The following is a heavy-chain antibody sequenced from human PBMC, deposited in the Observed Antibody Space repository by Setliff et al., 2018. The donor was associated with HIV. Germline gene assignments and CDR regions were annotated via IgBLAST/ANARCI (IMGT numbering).Heavy chain of an antibody. CDR2: IIPVFGTT. D-gene: IGHD3-22*01. CDR1: GGTFSSYA. Sequence: SVKVSCKASGGTFSSYAISWVRQAPGQGLDWMGGIIPVFGTTNYAQKFQGRVTITADESTSTAYMELSGLRSEDTAVYYCARGGVYYYDSSGWSMDYWGQGTLVTVSS. J-gene: IGHJ4*02. CDR3: ARGGVYYYDSSGWSMDY. V-gene: IGHV1-69*13.